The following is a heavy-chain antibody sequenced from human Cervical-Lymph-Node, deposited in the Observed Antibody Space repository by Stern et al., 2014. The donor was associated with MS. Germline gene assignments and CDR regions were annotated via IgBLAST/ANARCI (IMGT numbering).Heavy chain of an antibody. D-gene: IGHD5-18*01. J-gene: IGHJ4*02. Sequence: QVPLKESGPTLVKPTQTLTLTCTFSGFSLSTSGVGVGWIRQPPGKALEWLALIDWDDDKRYRPSLKSRLTIPKDPSKIQVVLTMTNMDPVDTATYYCAHRRAAMALNYWGQGTLVTVSS. CDR2: IDWDDDK. CDR3: AHRRAAMALNY. V-gene: IGHV2-5*09. CDR1: GFSLSTSGVG.